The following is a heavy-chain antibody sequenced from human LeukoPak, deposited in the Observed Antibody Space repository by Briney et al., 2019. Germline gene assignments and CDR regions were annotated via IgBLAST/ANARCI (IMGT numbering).Heavy chain of an antibody. Sequence: PSKTLSLTCTVSGGSISSYYWSWIRQPPGKGLEWIGCIYCSGSTNYNPSLKSRVTISVDTSKNQFSLKLSSVTAADTAVYYCARQMEVVGATFFDYWGQGTLVTVSS. CDR3: ARQMEVVGATFFDY. D-gene: IGHD1-26*01. V-gene: IGHV4-59*01. CDR2: IYCSGST. J-gene: IGHJ4*02. CDR1: GGSISSYY.